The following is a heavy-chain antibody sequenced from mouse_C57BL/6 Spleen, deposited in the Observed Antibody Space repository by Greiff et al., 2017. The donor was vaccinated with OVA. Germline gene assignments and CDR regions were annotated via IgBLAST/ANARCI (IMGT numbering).Heavy chain of an antibody. J-gene: IGHJ3*01. Sequence: VKLQQSGPELVKPGASVKISCKASGYAFSSSWMNWVKQRPGKGLEWIGRIYPGDGDTNYNGKFKGKATLTADKSSSTAYMQLSSLTSEDSAVYFCARDSSGRFAYWGQGTLVTVSA. V-gene: IGHV1-82*01. CDR2: IYPGDGDT. CDR3: ARDSSGRFAY. D-gene: IGHD3-2*02. CDR1: GYAFSSSW.